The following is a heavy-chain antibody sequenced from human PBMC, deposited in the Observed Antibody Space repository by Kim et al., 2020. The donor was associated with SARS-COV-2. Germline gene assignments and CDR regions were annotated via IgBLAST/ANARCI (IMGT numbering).Heavy chain of an antibody. CDR3: ARGHNVQSWVAFDM. D-gene: IGHD2-8*01. Sequence: GGSLRLSCAASGFTFSNYDMTWVRQAPGKGLEWVLRISTVGTRTSYADSVKGRFTVFRDNSQNTLYVQMNSLRVEDTGIFYSARGHNVQSWVAFDMWGKGTVVTVSS. CDR2: ISTVGTRT. J-gene: IGHJ3*02. V-gene: IGHV3-23*01. CDR1: GFTFSNYD.